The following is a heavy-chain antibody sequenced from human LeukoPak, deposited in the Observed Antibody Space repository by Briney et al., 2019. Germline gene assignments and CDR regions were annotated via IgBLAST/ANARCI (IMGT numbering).Heavy chain of an antibody. J-gene: IGHJ5*02. CDR3: ARHHDYGGNSCWFDP. Sequence: GESLQISCQGSGYSFTSYWIGWVRQMPGKGLEWMGIIYPGDSDTRYSPSFQGQVTTSADKSISTAYLQWSSLKASDTAMYYCARHHDYGGNSCWFDPWGQGTLVTVSS. V-gene: IGHV5-51*01. D-gene: IGHD4-23*01. CDR1: GYSFTSYW. CDR2: IYPGDSDT.